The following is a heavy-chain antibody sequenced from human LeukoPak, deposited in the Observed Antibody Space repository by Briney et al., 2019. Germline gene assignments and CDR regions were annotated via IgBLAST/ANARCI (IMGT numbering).Heavy chain of an antibody. J-gene: IGHJ4*02. V-gene: IGHV4-59*01. Sequence: SETLSLTCTVSGGSISSYYWSWIRQPPGKGLEWIGYIYYSGSTNYNLSLKSRVTISVDTSKNQSSLKLSSVTAADTAVYYCAREVSGRADYWGQGTLVTVSS. CDR2: IYYSGST. D-gene: IGHD6-6*01. CDR3: AREVSGRADY. CDR1: GGSISSYY.